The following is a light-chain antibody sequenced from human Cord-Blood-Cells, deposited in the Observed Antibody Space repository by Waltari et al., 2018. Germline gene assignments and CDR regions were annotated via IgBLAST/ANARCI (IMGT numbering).Light chain of an antibody. CDR3: QSYDSSLSGSVV. CDR1: SSNIGAGYD. Sequence: QSVLTQPPSVSGAPGQRVTISCTGRSSNIGAGYDVPWYQQLPGTHPKLLIYGNSNRPSGVPDRFSGSKSGTSAALAITGLEAEDEADYYCQSYDSSLSGSVVFGGGTKLTVL. J-gene: IGLJ2*01. V-gene: IGLV1-40*01. CDR2: GNS.